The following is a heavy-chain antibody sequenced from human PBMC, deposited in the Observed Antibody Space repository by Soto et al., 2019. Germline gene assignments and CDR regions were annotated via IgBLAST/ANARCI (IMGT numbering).Heavy chain of an antibody. CDR1: GFTFIGSA. V-gene: IGHV3-73*01. D-gene: IGHD1-1*01. CDR2: IRSKANSYAT. CDR3: TRQDDDEFDY. Sequence: PGGSLRLSCAASGFTFIGSAMHWVRQASGKGLEWVGRIRSKANSYATAYAASVKGRFTISRDDSKNTAYLQMNSLKTEDTAVYYCTRQDDDEFDYWGQGTLVTVSS. J-gene: IGHJ4*02.